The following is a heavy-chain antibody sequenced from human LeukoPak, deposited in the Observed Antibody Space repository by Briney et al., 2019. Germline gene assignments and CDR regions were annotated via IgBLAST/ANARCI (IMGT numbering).Heavy chain of an antibody. CDR1: GFTFSSQA. D-gene: IGHD3-3*01. J-gene: IGHJ4*02. V-gene: IGHV3-23*01. Sequence: GGSLRLSCAASGFTFSSQAMSWVRQAPGKGLEWVSAISGSGDYTYYADSVKGRFTISRDNSKNTLYLQMNSLRAEDTAVYYCARLYYDFWSGYRYFDYWGQGTLVTVSS. CDR3: ARLYYDFWSGYRYFDY. CDR2: ISGSGDYT.